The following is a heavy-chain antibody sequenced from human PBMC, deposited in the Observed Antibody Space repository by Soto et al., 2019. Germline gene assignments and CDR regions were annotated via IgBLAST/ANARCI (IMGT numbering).Heavy chain of an antibody. D-gene: IGHD6-19*01. CDR2: TRNKGNSDTT. CDR3: AREVALPGPDFAY. V-gene: IGHV3-72*01. Sequence: EVQLVESGGGLVQPGGSLRLSCVVSGFSFSDHYMNWVRQAPGKGLEWVGRTRNKGNSDTTEYAASAKDRFTISRDDSKNSLYLHMNSLKTEDTAVYYCAREVALPGPDFAYWGQGTLFTVSS. J-gene: IGHJ4*02. CDR1: GFSFSDHY.